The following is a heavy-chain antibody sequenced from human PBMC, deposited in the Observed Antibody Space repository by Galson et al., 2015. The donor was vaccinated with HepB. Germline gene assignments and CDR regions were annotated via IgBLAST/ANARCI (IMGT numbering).Heavy chain of an antibody. CDR1: GFTFSSYA. D-gene: IGHD3-10*01. CDR3: VKLVWFGESDGYDYYYGMDV. J-gene: IGHJ6*02. CDR2: ISSNGGST. V-gene: IGHV3-64D*06. Sequence: SLRLSCAASGFTFSSYAMHWVRQAPGKGLEYVSAISSNGGSTYYADSLKGRFTISRDNSKNTLYLQMSSLRAEDTAVYYCVKLVWFGESDGYDYYYGMDVWGQGTTVTVSS.